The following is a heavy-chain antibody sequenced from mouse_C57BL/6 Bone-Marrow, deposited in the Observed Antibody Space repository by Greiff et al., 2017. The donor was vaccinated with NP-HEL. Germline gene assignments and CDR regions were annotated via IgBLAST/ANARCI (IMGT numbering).Heavy chain of an antibody. Sequence: EVKLLESGPGMVKPSQSLSLTCTVTGYSITSGYDWHWIRHFPGNKLACMGYISYSGSTNYNPSLKSPISITHDTSKNHFFLKLNSVTTEDTATYYCARGGYEGYFDVWGTGTTVTVSS. CDR2: ISYSGST. CDR3: ARGGYEGYFDV. CDR1: GYSITSGYD. V-gene: IGHV3-1*01. J-gene: IGHJ1*03. D-gene: IGHD3-1*01.